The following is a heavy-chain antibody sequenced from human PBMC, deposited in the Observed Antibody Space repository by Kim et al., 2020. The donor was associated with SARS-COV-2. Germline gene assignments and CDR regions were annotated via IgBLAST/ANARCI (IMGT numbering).Heavy chain of an antibody. CDR3: ASSPVRTIFGVLLSGAYFDY. D-gene: IGHD3-3*01. J-gene: IGHJ4*02. CDR1: GGSFSGYH. V-gene: IGHV4-34*01. Sequence: SETLSLTCAVYGGSFSGYHWTWIRQPPGKGLEWIGEINHSGSTNYNPSLKSRVAISVDTSKNQFSLKLSSMTAADTAAYYCASSPVRTIFGVLLSGAYFDYWGQGTLVTVSS. CDR2: INHSGST.